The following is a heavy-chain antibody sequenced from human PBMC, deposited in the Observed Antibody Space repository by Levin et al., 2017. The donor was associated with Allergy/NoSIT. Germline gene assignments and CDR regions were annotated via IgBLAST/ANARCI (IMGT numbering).Heavy chain of an antibody. CDR1: GDSISSFY. CDR2: IHYTGST. V-gene: IGHV4-59*08. J-gene: IGHJ4*02. D-gene: IGHD5-18*01. Sequence: SETLSLTCTVSGDSISSFYWGWIRQPPGKGLEWIGYIHYTGSTNYSPSLKGRVTISRDMSKNQFSLKLSSVTASATAMYYCARGFRGYSYGFDSWGQGTLVTVSS. CDR3: ARGFRGYSYGFDS.